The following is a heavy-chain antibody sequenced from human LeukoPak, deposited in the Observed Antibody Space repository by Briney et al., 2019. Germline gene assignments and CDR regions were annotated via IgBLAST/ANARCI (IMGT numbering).Heavy chain of an antibody. CDR2: ISGSGGST. CDR3: AREQAGGWLSDY. Sequence: GGSLRLSCAASGFTFSSYAMSRVRQAPGKGLEWVSAISGSGGSTYYADSVKGRFTISRDNSKNTLYLQMGSLRAEDMAVYYCAREQAGGWLSDYWGQGTLVTVSS. D-gene: IGHD5-12*01. J-gene: IGHJ4*02. CDR1: GFTFSSYA. V-gene: IGHV3-23*01.